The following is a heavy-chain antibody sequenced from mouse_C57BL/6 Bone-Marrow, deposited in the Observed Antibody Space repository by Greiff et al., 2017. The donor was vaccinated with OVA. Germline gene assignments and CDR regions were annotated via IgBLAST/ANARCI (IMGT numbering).Heavy chain of an antibody. CDR2: INPNNGGT. CDR3: ARREGYFPAWFAY. V-gene: IGHV1-18*01. Sequence: VQLKQSGPELVKPGASVKIPCKASGYTFTDYNMDWVKQSHGKSLEWIGDINPNNGGTIYNQKFKGKATLTVDKSSSTAYMELRSLTSEDTAVYYCARREGYFPAWFAYWGQGTLVTVSA. CDR1: GYTFTDYN. J-gene: IGHJ3*01. D-gene: IGHD2-3*01.